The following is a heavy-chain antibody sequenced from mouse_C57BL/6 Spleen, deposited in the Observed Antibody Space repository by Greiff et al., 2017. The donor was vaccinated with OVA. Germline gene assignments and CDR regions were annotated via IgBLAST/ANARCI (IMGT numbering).Heavy chain of an antibody. CDR1: GFNIKDYY. D-gene: IGHD1-2*01. Sequence: VQLQQSGAELVKPGASVKLSCTASGFNIKDYYMHWVKQRTEQGLEWIGRIDPEDGETKYAPKFKGKATMTADTSSSTAYLKLSSLTSEDTAVYYCARVIRPGYLDYWGQGTTLTVSS. J-gene: IGHJ2*01. CDR3: ARVIRPGYLDY. V-gene: IGHV14-2*01. CDR2: IDPEDGET.